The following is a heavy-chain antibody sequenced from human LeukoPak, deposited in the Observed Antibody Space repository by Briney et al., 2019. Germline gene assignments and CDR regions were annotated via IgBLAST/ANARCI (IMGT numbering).Heavy chain of an antibody. D-gene: IGHD6-13*01. CDR1: GGSISSSSYY. J-gene: IGHJ6*02. CDR3: ASVVLRGSFPNSSSWFSLYYYYYGLDV. V-gene: IGHV4-39*01. CDR2: IYYIGST. Sequence: PSETLSLTCTVSGGSISSSSYYWGWIRQPPGKGLEWIGSIYYIGSTYYNPSLRSRVTISVGTSKNQFSLKLSSVTAADTAVYYCASVVLRGSFPNSSSWFSLYYYYYGLDVWGQGTTVTVSS.